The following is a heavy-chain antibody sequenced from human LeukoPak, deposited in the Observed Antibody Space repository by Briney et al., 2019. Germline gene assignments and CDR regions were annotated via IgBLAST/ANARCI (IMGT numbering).Heavy chain of an antibody. Sequence: PGGSLRLSCAASGFTFYDYGMSWVRQAPGKGLEWVSAISGSGGSTYYADSVKGRFTISRDNSKNTLYLQMNSLTSEDTAVYYCAKVKTDILIPDSWGQGTLVTVSS. V-gene: IGHV3-23*01. CDR1: GFTFYDYG. CDR2: ISGSGGST. CDR3: AKVKTDILIPDS. D-gene: IGHD2-21*02. J-gene: IGHJ5*01.